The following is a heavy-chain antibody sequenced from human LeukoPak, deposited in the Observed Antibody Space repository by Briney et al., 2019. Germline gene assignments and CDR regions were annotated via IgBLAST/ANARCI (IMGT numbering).Heavy chain of an antibody. V-gene: IGHV4-59*01. CDR2: IYYSGST. D-gene: IGHD3-3*01. J-gene: IGHJ4*02. CDR3: ARESPRVYYFDY. CDR1: GGSISSYY. Sequence: SETLSLTCTVSGGSISSYYWSWIRQPPGKGLEWIGDIYYSGSTNYNPSLKSRVTISVDTSKNQFSLKLSSVTAADSAVYYCARESPRVYYFDYWGQGTLVSVSS.